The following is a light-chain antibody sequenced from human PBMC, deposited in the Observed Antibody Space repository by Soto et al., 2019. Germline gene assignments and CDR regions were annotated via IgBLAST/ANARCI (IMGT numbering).Light chain of an antibody. CDR2: GAS. Sequence: EIVLTQSPGTLSLSPGERATLSCRASQSVSSSLAWYQQKPGQAPRLLIHGASSRATGIPDRFSGSGSGTDFTLTISRLEPEDFAVYYCQQYGSSPPLTFGGGTTGDIK. CDR3: QQYGSSPPLT. J-gene: IGKJ4*01. V-gene: IGKV3-20*01. CDR1: QSVSSS.